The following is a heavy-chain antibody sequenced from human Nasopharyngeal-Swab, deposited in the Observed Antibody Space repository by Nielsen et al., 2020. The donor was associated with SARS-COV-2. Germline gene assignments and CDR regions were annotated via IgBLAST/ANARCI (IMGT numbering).Heavy chain of an antibody. J-gene: IGHJ4*02. CDR3: ASPRGYYDSSGAFDY. V-gene: IGHV3-21*01. Sequence: GGSLRLSCAASGFTFSSYSMNWVRQAPGKGLEWVSSISSSSSYIYYADSVKGRFTISRDNAKNSLCLQMNSLRAEDTAVYYCASPRGYYDSSGAFDYWGQGTLVTVSS. D-gene: IGHD3-22*01. CDR2: ISSSSSYI. CDR1: GFTFSSYS.